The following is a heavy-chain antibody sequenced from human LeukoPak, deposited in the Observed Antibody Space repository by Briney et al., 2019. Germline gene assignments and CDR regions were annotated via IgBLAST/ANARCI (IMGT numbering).Heavy chain of an antibody. Sequence: GASVTVSCKASGYTFTNYGITWVRQAPGQGLEWMGWINTYNGNTNYAQRLQGRVTMTTDTSTSTAYMELRGLRSDDTAIYYCARNSHGYGSGWQQFNFDYWGQGTLVTVS. CDR1: GYTFTNYG. J-gene: IGHJ4*02. V-gene: IGHV1-18*01. CDR2: INTYNGNT. CDR3: ARNSHGYGSGWQQFNFDY. D-gene: IGHD6-19*01.